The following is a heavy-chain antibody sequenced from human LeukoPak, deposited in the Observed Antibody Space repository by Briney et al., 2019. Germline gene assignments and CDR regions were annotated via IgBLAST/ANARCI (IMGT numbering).Heavy chain of an antibody. CDR3: AKEGTGEWLRSWAFDI. V-gene: IGHV3-30*18. D-gene: IGHD5-12*01. Sequence: GGSLRLSCAGSGFIFRNYGMHWVRQAPGQGLQWVAVISDGGTHLYYADSVKGRFTISRDNSESTMYLQMNSLRVEDTAVYYCAKEGTGEWLRSWAFDIWGQGTMVTVSS. CDR1: GFIFRNYG. J-gene: IGHJ3*02. CDR2: ISDGGTHL.